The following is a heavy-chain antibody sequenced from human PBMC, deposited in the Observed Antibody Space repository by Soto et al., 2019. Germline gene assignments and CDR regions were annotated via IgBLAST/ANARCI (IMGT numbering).Heavy chain of an antibody. J-gene: IGHJ6*03. Sequence: ASVKVSCKASGYTFTNYGITWVRQAPGQGLEWMGWISGYNGNTKYTQKLQGRVTMTTDTSTSTAYMELRSLRSDDTAVYYCARGHSGYDMYYYYYMDVWGKGTTVTVSS. V-gene: IGHV1-18*01. CDR2: ISGYNGNT. D-gene: IGHD5-12*01. CDR3: ARGHSGYDMYYYYYMDV. CDR1: GYTFTNYG.